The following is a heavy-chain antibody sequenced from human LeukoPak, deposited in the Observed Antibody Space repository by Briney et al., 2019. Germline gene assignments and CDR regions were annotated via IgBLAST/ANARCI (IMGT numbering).Heavy chain of an antibody. V-gene: IGHV4-34*01. J-gene: IGHJ4*02. D-gene: IGHD5-12*01. CDR3: ARREVATIRKSYYFDY. Sequence: PSETLSLTCAVYGGSFSGYYWSWIRQPPGKGLEWIGEINHSGSTNYNPSLKSRVTISVDTSKNQFSLKLSSVTAADTAVYYCARREVATIRKSYYFDYWGQGTLVTVSS. CDR2: INHSGST. CDR1: GGSFSGYY.